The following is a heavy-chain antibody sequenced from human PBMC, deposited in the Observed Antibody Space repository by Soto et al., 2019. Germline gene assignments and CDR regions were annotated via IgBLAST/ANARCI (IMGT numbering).Heavy chain of an antibody. Sequence: GGSLRLSCAASGFTFSSYSMNWVRQAPGKGLEWVSSISSSSSYIYYADSVKGRFNISRDNAKNSLYLQMNSLRAEDTAVYYCARCYYDSSGYYSNAFDIWGQGTMVTVS. CDR3: ARCYYDSSGYYSNAFDI. CDR1: GFTFSSYS. J-gene: IGHJ3*02. V-gene: IGHV3-21*01. D-gene: IGHD3-22*01. CDR2: ISSSSSYI.